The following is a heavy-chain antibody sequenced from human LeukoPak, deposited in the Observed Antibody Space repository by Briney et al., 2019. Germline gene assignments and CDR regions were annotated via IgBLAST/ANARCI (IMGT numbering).Heavy chain of an antibody. Sequence: PGGSLRLSCAASGFTFDDYAMHWVRQAPRKGLEWVSGISWNSGSIGYADSVKGRFTISRDNAKNSLYLQMNSLRAEDMALYYCAKDTAPYYYDSSGTFDYWGQGTLVTVSS. CDR1: GFTFDDYA. V-gene: IGHV3-9*03. D-gene: IGHD3-22*01. CDR2: ISWNSGSI. J-gene: IGHJ4*02. CDR3: AKDTAPYYYDSSGTFDY.